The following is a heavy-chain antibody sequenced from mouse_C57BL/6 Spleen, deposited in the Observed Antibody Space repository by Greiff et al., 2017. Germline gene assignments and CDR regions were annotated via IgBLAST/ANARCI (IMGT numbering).Heavy chain of an antibody. J-gene: IGHJ1*03. Sequence: DVMLVESGGDLVKPGGSLKLSCAASGFTFSSYGMSWVRQTPDKRLEWVATISSGGSYTYYPDSVKGRFTISRDNAKNTLYLQMSSLKSEDTAMYYCARNYYGSSYWYFGVWGTGTTVTVSS. CDR1: GFTFSSYG. D-gene: IGHD1-1*01. V-gene: IGHV5-6*02. CDR2: ISSGGSYT. CDR3: ARNYYGSSYWYFGV.